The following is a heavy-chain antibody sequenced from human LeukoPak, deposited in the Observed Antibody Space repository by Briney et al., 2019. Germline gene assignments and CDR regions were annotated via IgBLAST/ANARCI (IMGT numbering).Heavy chain of an antibody. V-gene: IGHV1-69*05. CDR2: IIPIFGTA. CDR1: GGTFSSYA. D-gene: IGHD4-17*01. CDR3: ARDSPSDYGDRNYFDY. Sequence: SVKVSCKASGGTFSSYAISWVRRAPGQGLEWMGRIIPIFGTANYAQKFQGRVTITTDGSTSTAYMELSSLRSEDTAVYYCARDSPSDYGDRNYFDYWGQGTLVTVSS. J-gene: IGHJ4*02.